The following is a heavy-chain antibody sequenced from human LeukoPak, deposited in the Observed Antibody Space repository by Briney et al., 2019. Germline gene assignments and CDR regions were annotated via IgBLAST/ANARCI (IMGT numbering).Heavy chain of an antibody. Sequence: PSETLSLTCAVYGGSFSGYYWSWIRQPPGKGVEWIGEINHSGSTNYNPSLKSRVTISVDTSKNQFSLKLSSVTAADTAVYYCARAVILWFGEFYGMDVWGQGTTVTVSS. D-gene: IGHD3-10*01. CDR2: INHSGST. CDR3: ARAVILWFGEFYGMDV. J-gene: IGHJ6*02. V-gene: IGHV4-34*01. CDR1: GGSFSGYY.